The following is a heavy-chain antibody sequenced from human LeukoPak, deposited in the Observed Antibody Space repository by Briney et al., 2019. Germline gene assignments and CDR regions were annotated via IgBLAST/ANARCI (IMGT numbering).Heavy chain of an antibody. Sequence: GGSLRLSCAASGPTFSSYAMSWARHAPGKGREWVSAISGSGGSTYYADSVKGRLTISRDNSKTTLYLQMNSLSAEDTAVYYCAKGSCTCTSCHPAFDIWGQGTMVTVSS. CDR3: AKGSCTCTSCHPAFDI. V-gene: IGHV3-23*01. CDR2: ISGSGGST. D-gene: IGHD2-2*01. CDR1: GPTFSSYA. J-gene: IGHJ3*02.